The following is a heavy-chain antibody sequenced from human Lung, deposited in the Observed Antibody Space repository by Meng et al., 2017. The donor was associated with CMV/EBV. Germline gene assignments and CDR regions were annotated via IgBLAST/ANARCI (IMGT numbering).Heavy chain of an antibody. J-gene: IGHJ4*02. CDR1: TLTFRSYW. CDR3: AKDGGARGHKAY. CDR2: IKQDGSEK. V-gene: IGHV3-7*04. Sequence: GESLKISCADSTLTFRSYWMSWVRQAPGNGLEWVANIKQDGSEKFYADSVKGRSTISRDNAQKSLYLEMSNLRVEDTAVYYCAKDGGARGHKAYWGQGTLVTVSS. D-gene: IGHD3-16*01.